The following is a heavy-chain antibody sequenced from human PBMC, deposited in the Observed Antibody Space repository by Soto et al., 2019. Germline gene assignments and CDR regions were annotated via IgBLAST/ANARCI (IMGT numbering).Heavy chain of an antibody. J-gene: IGHJ3*02. CDR1: GFTFSSYG. V-gene: IGHV3-33*01. D-gene: IGHD6-13*01. CDR2: IWYDGSNK. CDR3: GRGRGPAAGI. Sequence: QVQLVESGGGVVQPGRSLRLSCAASGFTFSSYGMHRVRQAPGKGLEWVAVIWYDGSNKYYADSVKGRFTISRDNSKNTLYLQMNSRRAEDTAVYYCGRGRGPAAGIWGQGTMVTVSS.